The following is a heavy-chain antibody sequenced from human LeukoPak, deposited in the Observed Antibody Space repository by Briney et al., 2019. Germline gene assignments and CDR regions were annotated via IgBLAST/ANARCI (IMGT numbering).Heavy chain of an antibody. D-gene: IGHD3-10*01. J-gene: IGHJ6*02. CDR3: ARTSRHFYGSGTNLTPWPAGMDV. V-gene: IGHV4-59*01. Sequence: SETLSLTCTVSGGSMSGFFWTWIRQPPGRELEGIGSIYYSGSSTKYNPSPKGRVTISVDTSKSQFSLTLNSATAADTAVYYCARTSRHFYGSGTNLTPWPAGMDVWGQGTTVTVSS. CDR1: GGSMSGFF. CDR2: IYYSGSST.